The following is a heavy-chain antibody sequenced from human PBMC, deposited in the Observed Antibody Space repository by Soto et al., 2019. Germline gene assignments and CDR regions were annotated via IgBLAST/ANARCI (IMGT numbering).Heavy chain of an antibody. CDR3: ARQPTTGDTDLWFDP. D-gene: IGHD2-21*01. V-gene: IGHV4-39*01. CDR1: GGSISTSRSY. CDR2: IFYSGST. J-gene: IGHJ5*02. Sequence: SETLSLTCNVSGGSISTSRSYLAWIRQPPGKGLEWLANIFYSGSTYYNPSLASRVTVSVETSKNEFSLKLRSVTAADTAVYYCARQPTTGDTDLWFDPWGQGTLVTVSS.